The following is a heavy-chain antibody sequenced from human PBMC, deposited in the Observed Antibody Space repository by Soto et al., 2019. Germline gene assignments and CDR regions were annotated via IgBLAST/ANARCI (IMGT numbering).Heavy chain of an antibody. D-gene: IGHD3-22*01. Sequence: GASVKVSCKASGYTFTSCAMHWVRQAPGQRLEWMGWINAGNGNTKYSQKFQGRVTITRDTSASTAYMELTSLRSEDTAVYYCARSGGYYYVDYWGQGTLVTVSS. CDR3: ARSGGYYYVDY. CDR1: GYTFTSCA. J-gene: IGHJ4*02. V-gene: IGHV1-3*01. CDR2: INAGNGNT.